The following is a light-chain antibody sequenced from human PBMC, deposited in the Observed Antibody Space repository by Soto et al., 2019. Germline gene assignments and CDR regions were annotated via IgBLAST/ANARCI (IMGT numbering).Light chain of an antibody. CDR1: SSDVGSYNL. Sequence: QSALTQPASVSGSPGQSITISCTGTSSDVGSYNLVSWYQQHPGKAPKLMIYEDSKRPSGVSNRFSGSKSGNTASLTISGLQAEDEADYYCRSFAGSSTFAVFGGGTQLTVL. CDR3: RSFAGSSTFAV. CDR2: EDS. J-gene: IGLJ2*01. V-gene: IGLV2-23*02.